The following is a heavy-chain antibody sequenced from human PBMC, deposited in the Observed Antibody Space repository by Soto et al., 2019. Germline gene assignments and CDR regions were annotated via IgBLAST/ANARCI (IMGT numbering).Heavy chain of an antibody. J-gene: IGHJ3*02. CDR2: ISSSSSYI. CDR3: ARDLLEWLLFRGYDAFDI. D-gene: IGHD3-3*01. CDR1: GFTFSSYS. Sequence: GGALRLSCAASGFTFSSYSMNWVRQAPGKGLEWVSSISSSSSYIYYADSVKGRFTISRDNAKNSLYLQMNSLRAEDTAVYYCARDLLEWLLFRGYDAFDIWGQGTMVTVSS. V-gene: IGHV3-21*01.